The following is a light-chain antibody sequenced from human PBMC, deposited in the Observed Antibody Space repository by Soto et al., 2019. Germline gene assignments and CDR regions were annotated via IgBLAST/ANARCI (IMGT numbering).Light chain of an antibody. J-gene: IGKJ4*01. Sequence: IQLTQSPSSLSSSVGYRFTITCGASQDIAIYLAWYQQKPGEAPKLLIYAASTLYGGVPSRFSGSGSGTDFALTITSLQAEDFATYYCQQLRMYPSTFGGGTKVDI. V-gene: IGKV1-9*01. CDR2: AAS. CDR1: QDIAIY. CDR3: QQLRMYPST.